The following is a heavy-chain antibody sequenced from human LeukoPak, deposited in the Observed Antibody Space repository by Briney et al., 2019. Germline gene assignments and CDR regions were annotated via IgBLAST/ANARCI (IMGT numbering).Heavy chain of an antibody. D-gene: IGHD2-21*01. J-gene: IGHJ4*02. CDR3: ARFVVVIAMGPIDY. CDR1: GFTFSSYW. Sequence: GGSLRLSCAASGFTFSSYWMSWVRQAPGKGLEWVANIKQDGSEKYYVDSVKGRFTISRDNAKNSLYLQMNSLRAEDTAVYYCARFVVVIAMGPIDYWGQGTLVTVSS. CDR2: IKQDGSEK. V-gene: IGHV3-7*01.